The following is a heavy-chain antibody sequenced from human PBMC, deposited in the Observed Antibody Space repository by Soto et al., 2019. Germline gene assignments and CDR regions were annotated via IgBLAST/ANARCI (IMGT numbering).Heavy chain of an antibody. Sequence: SLRLSCAASGFAFTNYGIHWVRQAPGKGLEWVAHISNDGSKKFYGDFVKGRFTISRDNSENTVYLQMTSLRPDDTAVFYCARDVAMPTGLGLGYWGQGTLVTV. V-gene: IGHV3-30*03. CDR3: ARDVAMPTGLGLGY. D-gene: IGHD6-19*01. J-gene: IGHJ4*02. CDR2: ISNDGSKK. CDR1: GFAFTNYG.